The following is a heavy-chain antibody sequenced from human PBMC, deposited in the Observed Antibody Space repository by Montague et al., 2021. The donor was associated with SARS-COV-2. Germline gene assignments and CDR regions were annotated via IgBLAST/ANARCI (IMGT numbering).Heavy chain of an antibody. D-gene: IGHD3-9*01. V-gene: IGHV2-70*20. Sequence: PALVKPTQTLTLTCTFSGFSLSTSGMCVSWVRQPPGKALEWLALIDWDDNKFYSTSLKTRLTISKDTSKNQVVLTMTNVDPVDTATYYCARSLYDILTGYYRPFDYWGQGTLVTASS. CDR2: IDWDDNK. J-gene: IGHJ4*02. CDR3: ARSLYDILTGYYRPFDY. CDR1: GFSLSTSGMC.